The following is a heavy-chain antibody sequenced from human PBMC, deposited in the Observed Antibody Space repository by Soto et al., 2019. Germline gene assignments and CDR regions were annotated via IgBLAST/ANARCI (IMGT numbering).Heavy chain of an antibody. V-gene: IGHV4-31*03. J-gene: IGHJ6*02. CDR2: ISYSGST. CDR3: ARLAGYCSGTSCYRYYGMDV. Sequence: SETLSLTCTVSGGSISSGGYYWSWIRQHPGKGLEWIGYISYSGSTYYNPSLKSRVTISVDTSKNQFSLKVSSVTAADTAVFYCARLAGYCSGTSCYRYYGMDVWGQGTTVTVSS. D-gene: IGHD2-2*01. CDR1: GGSISSGGYY.